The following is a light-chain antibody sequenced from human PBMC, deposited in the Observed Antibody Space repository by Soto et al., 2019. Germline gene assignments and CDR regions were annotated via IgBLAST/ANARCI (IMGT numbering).Light chain of an antibody. CDR1: QSVSSY. CDR2: DTS. V-gene: IGKV3-11*01. Sequence: EIVLTQSPATLSLSPGARATLSCRASQSVSSYLAWYKQKPGQAPRLLIYDTSNRATGIPARFSGSGSGTDFTLTISSLEPDDFAVYYGQQRSNWPPVFTFGPGTKVDIK. CDR3: QQRSNWPPVFT. J-gene: IGKJ3*01.